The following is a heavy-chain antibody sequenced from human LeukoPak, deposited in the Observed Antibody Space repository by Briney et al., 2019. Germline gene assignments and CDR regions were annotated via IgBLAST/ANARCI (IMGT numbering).Heavy chain of an antibody. CDR3: AKEYSSGWYSVYYGMDV. J-gene: IGHJ6*02. CDR2: ISYDGSNK. Sequence: GGSLRLSCAASGFTFSSYDMHWVRQAPGKGLEWVAVISYDGSNKYYADSVKGRFTISRDNSKNTLYLQMDSLRAEDTAVYYCAKEYSSGWYSVYYGMDVWGQGTTVTVSS. V-gene: IGHV3-30*18. CDR1: GFTFSSYD. D-gene: IGHD6-19*01.